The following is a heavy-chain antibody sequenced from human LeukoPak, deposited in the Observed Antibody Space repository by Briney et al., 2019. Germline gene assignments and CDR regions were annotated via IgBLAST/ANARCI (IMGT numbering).Heavy chain of an antibody. D-gene: IGHD6-19*01. CDR2: IYPDDSDT. J-gene: IGHJ4*02. Sequence: GESLKISCKGSGYSFTSYWIAWVRQMPGKGLEWMGIIYPDDSDTRYSPSFQGQVTITADKSISTAYLQWSSLKASDNAMYYCARQRRSSGWPNDYWGQGTLVTVSS. CDR1: GYSFTSYW. CDR3: ARQRRSSGWPNDY. V-gene: IGHV5-51*01.